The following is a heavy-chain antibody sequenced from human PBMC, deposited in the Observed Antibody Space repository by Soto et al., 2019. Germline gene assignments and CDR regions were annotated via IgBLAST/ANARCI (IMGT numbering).Heavy chain of an antibody. V-gene: IGHV3-33*01. CDR2: IWYDGSNK. J-gene: IGHJ4*02. D-gene: IGHD1-26*01. Sequence: QVQLVESGGGVVQPGRSLRLSCAASGFTFSSYGMHWVRQAPGKGLEWVAVIWYDGSNKYYADSVKGRFTITRDNSKNTLYLQMSSPRAEDTAVYYCAIDILGATNGGSSIFDYWGQGTLVIVAA. CDR1: GFTFSSYG. CDR3: AIDILGATNGGSSIFDY.